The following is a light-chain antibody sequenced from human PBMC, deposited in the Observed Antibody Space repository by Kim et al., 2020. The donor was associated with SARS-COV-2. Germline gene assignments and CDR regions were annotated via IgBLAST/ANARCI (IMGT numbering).Light chain of an antibody. Sequence: EIVLTQSPATLSLSPGERATLSCRASQSVGSHLAWFQQKPGQAPRLLIYDASNRAAGIPARFSGNGSGTDFTLTISSLEPEDFAVYYCQHRANWPLTFGGGTKVDIK. CDR2: DAS. CDR3: QHRANWPLT. CDR1: QSVGSH. J-gene: IGKJ4*01. V-gene: IGKV3-11*01.